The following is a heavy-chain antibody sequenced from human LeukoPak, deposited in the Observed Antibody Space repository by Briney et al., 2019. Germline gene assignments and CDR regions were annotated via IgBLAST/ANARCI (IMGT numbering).Heavy chain of an antibody. V-gene: IGHV4-31*03. J-gene: IGHJ4*02. CDR3: ARDVGDCPDY. D-gene: IGHD2-21*02. CDR2: IYYSGST. CDR1: GGSISSGGYY. Sequence: SETLSLTCTVSGGSISSGGYYWSWIRPRPGKGLEWIGYIYYSGSTYYNPSLKSRVTISVDTSKNQFSLKLSSVTAADTAVYYCARDVGDCPDYWGQGTLVTVSS.